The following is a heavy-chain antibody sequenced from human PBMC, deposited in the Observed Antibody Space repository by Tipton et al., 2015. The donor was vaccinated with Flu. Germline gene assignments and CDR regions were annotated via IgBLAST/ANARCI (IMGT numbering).Heavy chain of an antibody. CDR1: GGSISRYY. CDR2: IYTSGNT. Sequence: TLSLTCTVSGGSISRYYWSWLRQPAGKGLEWIGRIYTSGNTNYNPSLKSRVTMSVDTSKNQFSLKVNSVTAADTAVYYCARVALQSLYWYFDLWGRGTLLTVSS. D-gene: IGHD4-11*01. V-gene: IGHV4-4*07. J-gene: IGHJ2*01. CDR3: ARVALQSLYWYFDL.